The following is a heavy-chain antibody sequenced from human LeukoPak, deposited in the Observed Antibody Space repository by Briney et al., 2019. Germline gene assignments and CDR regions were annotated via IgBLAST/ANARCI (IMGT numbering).Heavy chain of an antibody. J-gene: IGHJ4*02. V-gene: IGHV3-30*18. CDR1: GFTSSSYG. Sequence: GGSLRLSCAASGFTSSSYGMHWVRQAPGKGLEWVAVISFDGSNKYYADSVKGRFTISRDNSKNTLFLQMNSLRAEDTAVYYCAKDRREYCSGGSCYYNFDSWGQGTLVTVSS. CDR3: AKDRREYCSGGSCYYNFDS. CDR2: ISFDGSNK. D-gene: IGHD2-15*01.